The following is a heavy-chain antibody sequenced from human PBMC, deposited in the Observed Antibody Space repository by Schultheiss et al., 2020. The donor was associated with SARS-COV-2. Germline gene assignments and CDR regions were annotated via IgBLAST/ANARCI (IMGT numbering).Heavy chain of an antibody. CDR1: GFTFSSYE. CDR3: ARGNYGDLSTIDY. J-gene: IGHJ4*02. V-gene: IGHV3-48*03. Sequence: GESLKISCAASGFTFSSYEMNWVRQAPGKGLEWVSYISSSGSTIYYADSVKGRFTISRDNSKNTLYLQMNSLRAEDTAVYYCARGNYGDLSTIDYWGQGTLVTVSS. D-gene: IGHD4-17*01. CDR2: ISSSGSTI.